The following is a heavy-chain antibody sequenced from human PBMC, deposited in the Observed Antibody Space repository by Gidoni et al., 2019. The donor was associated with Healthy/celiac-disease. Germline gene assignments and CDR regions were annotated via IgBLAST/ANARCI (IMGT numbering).Heavy chain of an antibody. CDR2: IRSKAYGGTT. Sequence: EVQLVESGGGLVKPGRSLRLSCTASGFTFGDYAMSWFRQAPGKGLEWVGFIRSKAYGGTTEYAASVKGRFNISRDDSKSIAYLQMNSLKTEDTAVYYCTRWYYDILTGYYRPHFDYWGQGTLVTVSS. D-gene: IGHD3-9*01. J-gene: IGHJ4*02. CDR3: TRWYYDILTGYYRPHFDY. CDR1: GFTFGDYA. V-gene: IGHV3-49*05.